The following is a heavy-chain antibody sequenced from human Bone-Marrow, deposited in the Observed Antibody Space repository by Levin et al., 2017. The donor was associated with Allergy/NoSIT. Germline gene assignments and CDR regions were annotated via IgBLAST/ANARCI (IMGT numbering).Heavy chain of an antibody. D-gene: IGHD3-10*01. CDR2: IITKTDGGTT. CDR1: GFTFSNVW. J-gene: IGHJ6*02. V-gene: IGHV3-15*01. CDR3: TTENLFNYYGSGSYRSFGYYYGMDV. Sequence: GGSLRLSCAASGFTFSNVWMSWVRHPPGKGLEWVGRIITKTDGGTTDYAAPVKGRFTISRDDSKNTLYLQMNSLKTEDTAVYYCTTENLFNYYGSGSYRSFGYYYGMDVWGQGTTVTVSS.